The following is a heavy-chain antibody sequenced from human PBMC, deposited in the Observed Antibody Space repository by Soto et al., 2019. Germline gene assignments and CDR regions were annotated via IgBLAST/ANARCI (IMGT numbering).Heavy chain of an antibody. CDR3: GAQDYGAKAYYFEN. CDR1: SGSISTSSSY. D-gene: IGHD4-17*01. V-gene: IGHV4-39*01. J-gene: IGHJ4*02. Sequence: SETLSLTRTVSSGSISTSSSYWSWIRQPPGKGLEWIGSIYYSGNTYYNPSLKSRVTISIDTSKTQFSLKLNSVTAADTAVYYCGAQDYGAKAYYFENWGQGTLVT. CDR2: IYYSGNT.